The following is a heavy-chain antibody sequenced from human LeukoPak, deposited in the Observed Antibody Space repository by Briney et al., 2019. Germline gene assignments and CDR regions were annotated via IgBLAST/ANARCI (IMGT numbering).Heavy chain of an antibody. J-gene: IGHJ4*02. Sequence: ASVKVSCKASGYTFTDYYIHWVRQAPGQGLEWMGWVNPNSGGTNYAQKLQGRVTMTTDTSTSTAYMELRSLRSDDTAVYYCARVQEVRGDYWGQGTLVTVSS. CDR2: VNPNSGGT. CDR1: GYTFTDYY. V-gene: IGHV1-2*02. D-gene: IGHD2-21*01. CDR3: ARVQEVRGDY.